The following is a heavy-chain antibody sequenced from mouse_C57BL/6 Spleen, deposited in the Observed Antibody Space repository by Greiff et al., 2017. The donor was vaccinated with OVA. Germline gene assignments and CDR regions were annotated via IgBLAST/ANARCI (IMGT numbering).Heavy chain of an antibody. CDR3: ARGAIFPMDY. J-gene: IGHJ4*01. CDR1: GFTFSDYG. V-gene: IGHV5-17*01. D-gene: IGHD3-1*01. Sequence: EVQGVESGGGLVKPGGSLKLSCAASGFTFSDYGMHWVRQAPEKGLEWVAYISSGSSTIYSADTVKGRFTISRDNAKNTLFLQMTRLRSEDTAMYYCARGAIFPMDYWGQGTSVTVSS. CDR2: ISSGSSTI.